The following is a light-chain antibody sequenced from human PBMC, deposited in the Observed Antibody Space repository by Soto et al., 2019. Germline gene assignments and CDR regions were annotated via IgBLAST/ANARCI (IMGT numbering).Light chain of an antibody. CDR1: QSVSSN. CDR3: QHYNNWPRT. V-gene: IGKV3-15*01. CDR2: GAS. Sequence: EILMTQSPATLSVSPGERATLSCRASQSVSSNLAWYQQKPGQAPRLLIYGASTRATGIPARFSGSGSGTAFTLTISSLQSEDFAVYSCQHYNNWPRTFGQGTKVEIK. J-gene: IGKJ1*01.